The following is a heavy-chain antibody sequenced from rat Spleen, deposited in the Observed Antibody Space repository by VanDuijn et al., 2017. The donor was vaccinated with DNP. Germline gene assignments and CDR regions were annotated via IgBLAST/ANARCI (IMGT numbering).Heavy chain of an antibody. CDR1: GYSITSNY. Sequence: EVQLQESGPGLVKPSQSLSLTCSVTGYSITSNYWGWIRKFPGNKMEYIGHISFSGSPNYNPSLKSRISITRDTSKNLFFLHLDSVTTEDTATYYCARVNNNLYYGMDAWGQGTSVTVSS. J-gene: IGHJ4*01. V-gene: IGHV3-1*01. CDR2: ISFSGSP. D-gene: IGHD1-10*01. CDR3: ARVNNNLYYGMDA.